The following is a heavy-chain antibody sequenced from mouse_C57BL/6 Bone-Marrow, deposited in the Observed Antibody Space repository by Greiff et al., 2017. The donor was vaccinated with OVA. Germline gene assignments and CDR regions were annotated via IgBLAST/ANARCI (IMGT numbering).Heavy chain of an antibody. CDR3: ARDGITGTGDY. V-gene: IGHV5-4*01. CDR2: ISDGGSYT. CDR1: GFTFSSYA. Sequence: DVKLVESGGGLVKPGGSLKLSCAASGFTFSSYAMSWVRQTPEKRLEWVATISDGGSYTYYPANVKGRFTISRDNAKNNLYLQMSHLKSEDTAMYYCARDGITGTGDYWGQGTTLTVSS. J-gene: IGHJ2*01. D-gene: IGHD4-1*01.